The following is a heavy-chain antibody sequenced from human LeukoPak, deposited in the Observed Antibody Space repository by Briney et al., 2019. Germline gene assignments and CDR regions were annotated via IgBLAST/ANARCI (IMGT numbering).Heavy chain of an antibody. CDR2: ISGSGGST. Sequence: GGSLRLSCAASGFTFSSYAMSWVRQAPGKGLEWVSAISGSGGSTYYADSVKGRFTISRDNSKNTLYLQMNSLRAEDTAVYYCAKNPLSYCSGGSCYFYYFDYWGQGTLVTVSS. D-gene: IGHD2-15*01. J-gene: IGHJ4*02. CDR3: AKNPLSYCSGGSCYFYYFDY. CDR1: GFTFSSYA. V-gene: IGHV3-23*01.